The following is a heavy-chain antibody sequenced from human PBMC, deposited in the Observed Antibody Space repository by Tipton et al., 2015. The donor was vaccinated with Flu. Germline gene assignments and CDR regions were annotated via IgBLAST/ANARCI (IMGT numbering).Heavy chain of an antibody. CDR2: IYHSGRT. J-gene: IGHJ6*02. V-gene: IGHV4-38-2*02. CDR1: GYSISSGYY. CDR3: ALLLWFGELSYYYGMDV. Sequence: TLSLTCTVSGYSISSGYYWGWIRQPPGKGLEWIGSIYHSGRTYYNPSLKSRVTISVDTSKNQFSLKLSSVTAADTAVYYCALLLWFGELSYYYGMDVWGQGTTVTVSS. D-gene: IGHD3-10*01.